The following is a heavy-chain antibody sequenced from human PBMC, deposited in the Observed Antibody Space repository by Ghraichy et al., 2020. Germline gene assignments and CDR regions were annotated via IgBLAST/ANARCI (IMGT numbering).Heavy chain of an antibody. V-gene: IGHV4-39*01. CDR2: IYYSGST. D-gene: IGHD3-22*01. J-gene: IGHJ6*02. Sequence: SETLSLTCTVSGGSIISSSYYWGWIRQPPGKGLEWIGSIYYSGSTYYNPSLKIPVTISVDTSPNQFSLKLSSVTAADTAVYYCARHHRVSSGYYPGGMDVWGQGTTVSVSS. CDR3: ARHHRVSSGYYPGGMDV. CDR1: GGSIISSSYY.